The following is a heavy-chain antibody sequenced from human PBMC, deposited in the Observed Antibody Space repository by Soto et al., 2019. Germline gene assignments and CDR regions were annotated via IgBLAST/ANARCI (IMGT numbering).Heavy chain of an antibody. D-gene: IGHD6-19*01. CDR1: GYSFVTYW. CDR2: IYPGNSET. V-gene: IGHV5-51*01. Sequence: PGESLKISCQASGYSFVTYWIGWVRQMPGKGLEWMGIIYPGNSETKYSPPFQGQVTFSVDKSNSTAYLQWSTLKASDTATYYCAGHRSQWLSVGEHEGFDIWGLGTRVTVSS. J-gene: IGHJ3*02. CDR3: AGHRSQWLSVGEHEGFDI.